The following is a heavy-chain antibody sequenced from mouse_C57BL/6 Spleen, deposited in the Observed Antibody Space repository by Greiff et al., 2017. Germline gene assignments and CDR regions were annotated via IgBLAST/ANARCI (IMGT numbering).Heavy chain of an antibody. CDR1: GFNIKDYY. J-gene: IGHJ1*03. CDR3: TTCYGRRGGYFDV. D-gene: IGHD1-2*01. Sequence: VQLQQSGAELVRPGASVKLSCTASGFNIKDYYMHWVKQRPEQGLEWIGRIDPEDGDTEYAPKFQGKATMTADTSSNTAFLQLSSLTSEDTAVYYCTTCYGRRGGYFDVWGTGTTVTVSS. V-gene: IGHV14-1*01. CDR2: IDPEDGDT.